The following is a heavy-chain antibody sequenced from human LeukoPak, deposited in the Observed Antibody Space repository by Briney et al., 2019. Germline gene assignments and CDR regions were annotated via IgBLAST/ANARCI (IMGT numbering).Heavy chain of an antibody. Sequence: PGGPLRLSSAAPGVTVSSNYTSWVRQAPGKGLGWGAGIYSGCIPYYADSGTGGVTISRDNTKNALYLQMNSLRDEDTDVYCCAMTMHNDYGDYLSDYWGQGTLVTVSS. D-gene: IGHD4-17*01. V-gene: IGHV3-53*01. CDR2: IYSGCIP. J-gene: IGHJ4*02. CDR1: GVTVSSNY. CDR3: AMTMHNDYGDYLSDY.